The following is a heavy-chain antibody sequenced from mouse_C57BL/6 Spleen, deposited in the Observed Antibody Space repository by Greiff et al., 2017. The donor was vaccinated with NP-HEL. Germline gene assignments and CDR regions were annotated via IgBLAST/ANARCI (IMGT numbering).Heavy chain of an antibody. CDR3: ARGYYDYDGRYYAMDY. J-gene: IGHJ4*01. V-gene: IGHV1-69*01. CDR2: IDPSASYT. Sequence: QVQLQQPGAELVMPGASVKLSCKASGYTFTSYWMHWVKQRPGQGLEWIGEIDPSASYTNYNQKFKGKSTLTVDKSSSTAYMQLSSLTSEDAAVDYCARGYYDYDGRYYAMDYWGQGTSVTVSS. CDR1: GYTFTSYW. D-gene: IGHD2-4*01.